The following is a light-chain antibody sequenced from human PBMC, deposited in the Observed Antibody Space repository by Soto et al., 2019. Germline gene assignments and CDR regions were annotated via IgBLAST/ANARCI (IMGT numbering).Light chain of an antibody. CDR3: ASWDDSLSAVV. Sequence: QSVLTQPPSVSAAPGQKVTISCSGSSSNIGNNYVSWYQQLPGTAPKLLIYDNNDRPSGIPDRFSGSKSGTSATLGITGLQTGDEASYYCASWDDSLSAVVFGGGTQLTVL. CDR2: DNN. J-gene: IGLJ3*02. V-gene: IGLV1-51*01. CDR1: SSNIGNNY.